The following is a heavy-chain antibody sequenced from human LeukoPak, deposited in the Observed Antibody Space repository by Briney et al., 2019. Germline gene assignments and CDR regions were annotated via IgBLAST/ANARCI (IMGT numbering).Heavy chain of an antibody. CDR2: INHSGST. CDR3: ARVIVGVVPAAITFDP. V-gene: IGHV4-34*01. J-gene: IGHJ5*02. D-gene: IGHD2-2*01. CDR1: GGSFSGYY. Sequence: PSETLSLTCAVYGGSFSGYYWSWIRQPPGKGLEWIGEINHSGSTNYNPSLKSRVTISVDTSKNQFSLKLSSVTAADTAVYYCARVIVGVVPAAITFDPWGQGTLVTVSS.